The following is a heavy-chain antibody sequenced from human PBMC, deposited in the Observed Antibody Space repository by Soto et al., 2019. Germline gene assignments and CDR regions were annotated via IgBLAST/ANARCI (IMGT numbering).Heavy chain of an antibody. CDR1: GYTFTGYY. Sequence: ASVKVSCKASGYTFTGYYMHWVRQAPGQGLEWMGWINPNSGGTNYAQKFQGWVTMTRDTSISTAYMELSSLRAEDTAVYYCAREGSSGYYYYYGMDVWGQGTTVTVSS. D-gene: IGHD6-19*01. J-gene: IGHJ6*02. CDR3: AREGSSGYYYYYGMDV. CDR2: INPNSGGT. V-gene: IGHV1-2*04.